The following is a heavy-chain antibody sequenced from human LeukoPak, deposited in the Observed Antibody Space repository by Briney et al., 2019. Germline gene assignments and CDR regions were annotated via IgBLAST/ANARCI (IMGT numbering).Heavy chain of an antibody. Sequence: KPSETLSLTCTVSGGSISSNNHYWGWTRQPPGKGLQWIGSIYYSGNTYYNPSPRSRGTISVDTSKNQFSLKLNSVTAADTGVYYCARHRAVAAPWVAFDLWGQGTMVTVSS. D-gene: IGHD6-19*01. J-gene: IGHJ3*01. CDR2: IYYSGNT. CDR3: ARHRAVAAPWVAFDL. CDR1: GGSISSNNHY. V-gene: IGHV4-39*01.